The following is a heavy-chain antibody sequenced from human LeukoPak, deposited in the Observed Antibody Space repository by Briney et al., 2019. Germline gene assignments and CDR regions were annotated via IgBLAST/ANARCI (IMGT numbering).Heavy chain of an antibody. CDR3: ARDLAWGAFDY. V-gene: IGHV3-11*01. CDR1: GFTFSDYY. J-gene: IGHJ4*02. Sequence: PGGSLRLSCAASGFTFSDYYMSWIRQAPGKGLEWVSYISSSGSTIYYADSVKGRFTISRDNAKNSLYLQMNSLRVEDTATYYCARDLAWGAFDYWGQGTLVTVSS. CDR2: ISSSGSTI. D-gene: IGHD7-27*01.